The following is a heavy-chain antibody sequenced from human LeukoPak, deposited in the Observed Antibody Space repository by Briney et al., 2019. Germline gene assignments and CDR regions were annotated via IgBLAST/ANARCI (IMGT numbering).Heavy chain of an antibody. D-gene: IGHD6-19*01. CDR2: IWTDGSTR. Sequence: GRSVRLSCVVPGVTLSSYGMHWVRQAPGKGVEWVAVIWTDGSTRYYADSVKRRFTISRDDSRNTLYLQMNSLRVVDTAVYYCAKDRPPSGPMADWGQGTLVTVSS. CDR3: AKDRPPSGPMAD. CDR1: GVTLSSYG. V-gene: IGHV3-33*03. J-gene: IGHJ4*02.